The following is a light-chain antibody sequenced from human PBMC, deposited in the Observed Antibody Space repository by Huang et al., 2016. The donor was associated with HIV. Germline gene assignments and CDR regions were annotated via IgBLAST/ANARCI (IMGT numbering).Light chain of an antibody. J-gene: IGKJ4*01. CDR1: QSVSSNY. Sequence: EIVLTQSPGTLSLSPGERATLSCRASQSVSSNYFAWYQQKPGQAPRVLLYSASSRTAGVPDRFSGSGSGTDFTLTISRLEPEDFAVYFCQQYDTSPFTFGGGTKVEIK. CDR2: SAS. CDR3: QQYDTSPFT. V-gene: IGKV3-20*01.